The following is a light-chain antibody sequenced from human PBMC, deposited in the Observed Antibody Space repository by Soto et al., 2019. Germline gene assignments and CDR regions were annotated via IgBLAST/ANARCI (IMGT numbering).Light chain of an antibody. CDR2: EVS. CDR3: SSSTSSTTLV. J-gene: IGLJ2*01. CDR1: SSDVGGYNY. Sequence: QSALTQPASVSGSPGQSITISCTGTSSDVGGYNYVSWYQQHPGKAPKLMIYEVSNRPSGVSNRFSGSKSGNTASLTISGLQAEDEGDYHCSSSTSSTTLVFGGGTKLTVL. V-gene: IGLV2-14*01.